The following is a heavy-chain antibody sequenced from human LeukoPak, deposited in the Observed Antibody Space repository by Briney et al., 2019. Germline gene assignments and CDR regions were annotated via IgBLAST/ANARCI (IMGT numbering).Heavy chain of an antibody. Sequence: GGSLRLSCAASGFSVSTNFMNWVRQAPGRGLEWVSVMYSGGTTSYADSVKGRFTISRDNSKNTVSLQMNSLRIDDTAVYYCAREGYSSGSRTGIDYWGQGTLVTDSS. CDR2: MYSGGTT. J-gene: IGHJ4*02. V-gene: IGHV3-53*05. CDR3: AREGYSSGSRTGIDY. D-gene: IGHD5-18*01. CDR1: GFSVSTNF.